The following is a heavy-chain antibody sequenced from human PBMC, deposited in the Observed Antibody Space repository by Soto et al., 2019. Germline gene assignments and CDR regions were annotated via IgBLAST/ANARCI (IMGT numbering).Heavy chain of an antibody. J-gene: IGHJ4*02. Sequence: QVQLVQSGAEVKKPGASVKVSCKASGYSFTSYYMHWVRQAPGQGLEWMGIINLGGGGAIYAQKSQGRVTMTRDTSTNKVYMELGSLRSEDTAVYYCTRGSQYSSSFDYWGQGTLVPVSS. CDR3: TRGSQYSSSFDY. CDR1: GYSFTSYY. CDR2: INLGGGGA. D-gene: IGHD6-6*01. V-gene: IGHV1-46*03.